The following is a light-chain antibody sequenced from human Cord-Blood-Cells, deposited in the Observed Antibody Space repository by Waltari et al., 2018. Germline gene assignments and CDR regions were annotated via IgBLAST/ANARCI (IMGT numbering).Light chain of an antibody. CDR3: QQYNNWPLT. V-gene: IGKV3-15*01. CDR2: GAS. Sequence: EIVMTQSPATLSVSPGETATISCRASQGVSSNLAWYQQKPGQAPRLLIYGASTRATGIPARFSGSGSGTEFTLTISSLHSEDFAVYYCQQYNNWPLTFGGGTKVEIK. J-gene: IGKJ4*01. CDR1: QGVSSN.